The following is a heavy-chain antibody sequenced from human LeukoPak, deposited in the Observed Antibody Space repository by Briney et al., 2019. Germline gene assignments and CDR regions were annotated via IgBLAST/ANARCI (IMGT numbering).Heavy chain of an antibody. D-gene: IGHD4-17*01. V-gene: IGHV1-69*04. CDR2: IIPVLDMA. CDR1: GGTLNSYA. J-gene: IGHJ4*02. CDR3: ARDRLDYGDSYTLDS. Sequence: SVKVSCKASGGTLNSYAISWVRQAPGQGLEWMGRIIPVLDMANHAEEFQARVTITADKTTSTAYMELSSLRSEDTAIYYCARDRLDYGDSYTLDSWGQGTLVTVSS.